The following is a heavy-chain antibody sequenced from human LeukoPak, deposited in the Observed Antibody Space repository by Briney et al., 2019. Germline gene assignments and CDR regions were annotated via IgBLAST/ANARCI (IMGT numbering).Heavy chain of an antibody. CDR1: GFSFNSYA. CDR2: ISYDGNNK. J-gene: IGHJ4*02. CDR3: AKSVASDAY. D-gene: IGHD5-12*01. V-gene: IGHV3-30-3*02. Sequence: GGSLRLSCAASGFSFNSYAMYWVRQAPGKGLEWVAVISYDGNNKYYADSVKGRFTISRDNSKNTLSLQMNGLIPEDTVVYYCAKSVASDAYWGQGTLVTVSS.